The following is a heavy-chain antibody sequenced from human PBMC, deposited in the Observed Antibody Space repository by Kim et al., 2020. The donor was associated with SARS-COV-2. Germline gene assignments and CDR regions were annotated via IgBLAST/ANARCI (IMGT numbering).Heavy chain of an antibody. CDR1: GGSISSYY. CDR3: ARGTRDRGFDY. J-gene: IGHJ4*02. D-gene: IGHD3-10*01. Sequence: SETLSLTCTVSGGSISSYYWSWIRQPPGKGLEWIGYIYYSGSTNYNPSLKSRGTISVDTSKNQFSLKLSSVTAADTAVYYCARGTRDRGFDYWGRGTLVTVSA. CDR2: IYYSGST. V-gene: IGHV4-59*08.